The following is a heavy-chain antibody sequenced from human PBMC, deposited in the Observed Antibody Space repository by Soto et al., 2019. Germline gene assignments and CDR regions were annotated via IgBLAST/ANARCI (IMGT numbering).Heavy chain of an antibody. CDR2: ISGSGGST. J-gene: IGHJ4*02. CDR1: GFTFSSYA. V-gene: IGHV3-23*01. Sequence: GGSLRLSCAASGFTFSSYAMSWVRQAPGKGLEWVSSISGSGGSTYYADSVKGRFTISRDNAKNSLYLQMNSLRAEDTAVYYCARDVRFVSSVDYDLLTMTGGGDYWGQGILVTVPS. D-gene: IGHD3-9*01. CDR3: ARDVRFVSSVDYDLLTMTGGGDY.